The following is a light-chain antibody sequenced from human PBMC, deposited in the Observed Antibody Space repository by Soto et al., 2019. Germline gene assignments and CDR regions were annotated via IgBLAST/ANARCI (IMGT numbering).Light chain of an antibody. V-gene: IGLV1-44*01. CDR2: SNN. J-gene: IGLJ1*01. CDR1: SSNIGRNT. Sequence: QSVLTQPPSTSGTPGQRVTISCSGSSSNIGRNTVNWYQHLPGSAPKLLIYSNNQRPSGVPDRFSGSKSGTSASLAVSGLQSEDEADYYCAAWDDSLSGYVFGTGTKLTV. CDR3: AAWDDSLSGYV.